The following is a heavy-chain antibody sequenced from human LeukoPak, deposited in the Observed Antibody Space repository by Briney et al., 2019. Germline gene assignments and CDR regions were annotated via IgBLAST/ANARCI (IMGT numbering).Heavy chain of an antibody. D-gene: IGHD2-8*01. Sequence: GSLRPSCVASGFTFSSYAMSWVRQAPGKGLEWVSTVIGSGGRTYYIASVKGRFTISRDISKNTVYLQMSSLRAGDTAMYYCAKHTGVVLGETAPDYFDYWGEGTLVTLSP. CDR2: VIGSGGRT. CDR3: AKHTGVVLGETAPDYFDY. J-gene: IGHJ4*02. V-gene: IGHV3-23*01. CDR1: GFTFSSYA.